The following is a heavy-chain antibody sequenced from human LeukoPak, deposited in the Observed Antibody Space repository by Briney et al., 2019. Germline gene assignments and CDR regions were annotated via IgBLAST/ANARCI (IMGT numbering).Heavy chain of an antibody. CDR3: AKDSVYYYDSSGYLGY. Sequence: GGSLRLSCAASGFTFDDYTMHWVRQAPGKGLEWVSLISWDGGSTYYADSVKGRFTISRDNSQNSLYLQMNSLRTEDTALYYCAKDSVYYYDSSGYLGYWGQGTLVTVSS. J-gene: IGHJ4*02. V-gene: IGHV3-43*01. CDR1: GFTFDDYT. CDR2: ISWDGGST. D-gene: IGHD3-22*01.